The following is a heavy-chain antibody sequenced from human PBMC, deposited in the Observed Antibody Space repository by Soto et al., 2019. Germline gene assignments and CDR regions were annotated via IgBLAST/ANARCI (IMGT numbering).Heavy chain of an antibody. CDR1: GYTFTSHY. D-gene: IGHD6-19*01. CDR3: ARAVEVDALDI. J-gene: IGHJ3*02. V-gene: IGHV1-46*01. CDR2: INSGGGTT. Sequence: QVQLVQSGAEVRKPGDSVRISCTAFGYTFTSHYIHWVRQAPGQGLDWVGIINSGGGTTTYAQNVQDRGTMTTDTSTSTVYMELRSLRSEDTAVYYCARAVEVDALDIWGQGTTVTVSS.